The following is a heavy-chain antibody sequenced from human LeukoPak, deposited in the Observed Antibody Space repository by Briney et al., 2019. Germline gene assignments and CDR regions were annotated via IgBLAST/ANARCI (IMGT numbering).Heavy chain of an antibody. J-gene: IGHJ4*02. CDR2: INAANGNT. V-gene: IGHV1-3*01. D-gene: IGHD5-24*01. CDR1: GYTFSKYA. Sequence: ASVKVSCKASGYTFSKYAMHWVRQAPGQRLEWMGWINAANGNTKYSQKFQDRVTITRDTSASTVYMELSRLRSEDTAVYYCARERRDGYIDYWGQGTLVTVSS. CDR3: ARERRDGYIDY.